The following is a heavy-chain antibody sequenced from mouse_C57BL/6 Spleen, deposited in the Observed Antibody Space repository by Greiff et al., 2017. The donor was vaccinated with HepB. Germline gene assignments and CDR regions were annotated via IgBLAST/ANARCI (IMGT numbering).Heavy chain of an antibody. CDR1: GYTFTSHW. V-gene: IGHV1-56*01. CDR3: ARGMMIKKSWFAY. Sequence: QVQLQQPGAELVKPGASVKMSCKAPGYTFTSHWMQWVRQRPGQGLEWIGEIFPGSGSTYYNEKFKGKATLTVDTSSSTAYMQLSSLTSEDSAVYFCARGMMIKKSWFAYWGQGTLVTVSA. D-gene: IGHD2-3*01. CDR2: IFPGSGST. J-gene: IGHJ3*01.